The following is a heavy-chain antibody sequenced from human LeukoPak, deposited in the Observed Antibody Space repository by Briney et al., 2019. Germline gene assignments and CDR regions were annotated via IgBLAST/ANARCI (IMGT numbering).Heavy chain of an antibody. Sequence: PGGSLRLSCAASGFTFSTYWMSWVRQAPGRGLEWVANIKEDGSEKHCVDSVKGRFTISRDNAKNSLYLQINSLRAEDTAVYFCARLRAFDVWGQGTMVTVSS. CDR2: IKEDGSEK. J-gene: IGHJ3*01. CDR3: ARLRAFDV. V-gene: IGHV3-7*05. CDR1: GFTFSTYW.